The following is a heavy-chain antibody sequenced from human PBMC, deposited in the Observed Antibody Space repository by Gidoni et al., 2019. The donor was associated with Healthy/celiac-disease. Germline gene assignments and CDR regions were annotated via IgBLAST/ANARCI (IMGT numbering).Heavy chain of an antibody. CDR2: ISYDGSNK. J-gene: IGHJ4*02. CDR3: AKDPADWLLSGYFDY. CDR1: GFPFSSYG. V-gene: IGHV3-30*18. Sequence: QVQLVESGGGVVQPGRSLRLSCAASGFPFSSYGMHWVRQAPGKGLEWVAVISYDGSNKYYADSVKGRFTISRDNSKNTLYLQMNSLRAEDTAVYYCAKDPADWLLSGYFDYWGQGTLVTVSS. D-gene: IGHD3-9*01.